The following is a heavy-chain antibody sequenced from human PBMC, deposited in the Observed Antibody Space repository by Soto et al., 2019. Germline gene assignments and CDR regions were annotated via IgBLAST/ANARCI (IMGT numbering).Heavy chain of an antibody. Sequence: SETLSLTCAVYGGSFSGYYWSWIRQPPGKGLEWIGEINHSGSTNYNPSLKSRVTISVDTSKNQFSLKLSSVTAADTAVYYCARDSSPGNTYYSGMDVWGDGTPVTV. CDR1: GGSFSGYY. CDR3: ARDSSPGNTYYSGMDV. J-gene: IGHJ6*02. V-gene: IGHV4-34*01. D-gene: IGHD6-13*01. CDR2: INHSGST.